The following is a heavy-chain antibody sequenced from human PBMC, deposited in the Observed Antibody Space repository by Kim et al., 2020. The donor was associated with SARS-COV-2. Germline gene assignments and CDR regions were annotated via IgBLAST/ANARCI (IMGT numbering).Heavy chain of an antibody. D-gene: IGHD3-10*01. J-gene: IGHJ4*02. CDR3: AKDLSAWFGLFES. V-gene: IGHV3-30*18. CDR2: ISYDGSNE. CDR1: GFTFGHYG. Sequence: GGSLRLSCAASGFTFGHYGMHWVRQSPGQGLEWVATISYDGSNEEYEVAVKGRFTISRDNSKNTLYLQMNSLRGEDTAVYYCAKDLSAWFGLFESWGQGTLVTVSS.